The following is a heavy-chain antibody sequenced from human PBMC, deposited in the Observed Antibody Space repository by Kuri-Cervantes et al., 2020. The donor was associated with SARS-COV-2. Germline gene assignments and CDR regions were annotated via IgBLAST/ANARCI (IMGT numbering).Heavy chain of an antibody. Sequence: SQTLSLTCAVFGYSISSGYYWGWIRQPPGKGLEWIGEINHSGSTIYNPSLKSRVTLSVDSSKNQFSLRLSSVTAADTAVYYCARVGRGFNSGYFDYWGQGTLVTVSS. D-gene: IGHD5-18*01. CDR3: ARVGRGFNSGYFDY. J-gene: IGHJ4*02. CDR1: GYSISSGYY. V-gene: IGHV4-38-2*01. CDR2: INHSGST.